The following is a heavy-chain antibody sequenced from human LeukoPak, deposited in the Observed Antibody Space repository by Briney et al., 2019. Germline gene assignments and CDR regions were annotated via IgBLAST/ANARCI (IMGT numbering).Heavy chain of an antibody. CDR2: IYTSGST. CDR1: GGSISSGSYY. J-gene: IGHJ4*02. D-gene: IGHD1-14*01. CDR3: ARGTPPEFHGLGALDY. Sequence: PSETLSLTCTVSGGSISSGSYYWSWIRQPAGKGLEWIGRIYTSGSTNYNPSLKSRVTISVDTSKNQFSLKLSSVTAADTAVYYCARGTPPEFHGLGALDYWGQGTLVTVSS. V-gene: IGHV4-61*02.